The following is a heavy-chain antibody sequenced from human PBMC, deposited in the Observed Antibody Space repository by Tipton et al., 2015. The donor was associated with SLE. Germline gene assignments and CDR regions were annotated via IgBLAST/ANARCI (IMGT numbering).Heavy chain of an antibody. Sequence: TLSLTCTVSGGSISIYYWSWIRQPPGKGLEWIGYIYYSGSTNYNPSLKSRVTISVDTSKNQFSLKLSSVTAADTAVYYCARGGGYCSSTSCPRAFDIWGQGTMVTVSS. J-gene: IGHJ3*02. D-gene: IGHD2-2*01. V-gene: IGHV4-59*08. CDR3: ARGGGYCSSTSCPRAFDI. CDR1: GGSISIYY. CDR2: IYYSGST.